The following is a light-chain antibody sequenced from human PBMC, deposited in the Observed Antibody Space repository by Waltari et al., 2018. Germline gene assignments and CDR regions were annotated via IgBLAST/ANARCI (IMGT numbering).Light chain of an antibody. CDR3: AAWDDSLNGWV. V-gene: IGLV1-44*01. CDR1: SSNIGGNS. J-gene: IGLJ3*02. CDR2: SDK. Sequence: QSLLTQPPSASGTPGPRVTISCSGLSSNIGGNSVNWYQQVPGTAPKVLIFSDKQRPSGVPDRISGSKSGTSASLAISGLQSEDETDYYCAAWDDSLNGWVFGGGTRLTVL.